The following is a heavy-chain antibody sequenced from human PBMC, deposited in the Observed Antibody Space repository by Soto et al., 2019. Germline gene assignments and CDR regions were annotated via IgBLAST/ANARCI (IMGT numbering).Heavy chain of an antibody. CDR3: AKVSYSISITYFEY. CDR1: GFKFDTYG. CDR2: ISYDGSDK. V-gene: IGHV3-30*18. D-gene: IGHD6-6*01. Sequence: QVQLVESGGGVVQPGRSRRLSCVASGFKFDTYGMHWVRQAPGKGLEWVAVISYDGSDKYYSDSVKGRFTISRDNSNNTVYLQMNSLRPEDTAVYYCAKVSYSISITYFEYWGQGSLVTVSS. J-gene: IGHJ4*02.